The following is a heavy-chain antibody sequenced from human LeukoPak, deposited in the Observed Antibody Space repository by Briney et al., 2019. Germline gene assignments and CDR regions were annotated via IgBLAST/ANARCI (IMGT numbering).Heavy chain of an antibody. D-gene: IGHD3-10*01. CDR2: IYSSGIT. CDR3: ARGSRITMVRGVRNYYYYMDV. V-gene: IGHV4-59*08. J-gene: IGHJ6*03. CDR1: DGSISNYY. Sequence: PSETLSLTCTVSDGSISNYYWSWIRQPPGKGLEWIGYIYSSGITTYHPSLRSRLTISVDTSKNQFSLRLSSVTAADTAVYYCARGSRITMVRGVRNYYYYMDVWGKGTTVTVSS.